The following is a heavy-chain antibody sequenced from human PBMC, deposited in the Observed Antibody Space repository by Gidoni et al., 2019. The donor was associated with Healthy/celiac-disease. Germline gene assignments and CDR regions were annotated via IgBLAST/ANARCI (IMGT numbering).Heavy chain of an antibody. V-gene: IGHV4-34*01. CDR2: INHSGST. CDR1: GGSFSGYY. D-gene: IGHD3-10*01. J-gene: IGHJ5*02. CDR3: ARPAGTRVRGVISWFDP. Sequence: QVQLQQWGAGLLKPSETLSLTCAVYGGSFSGYYWSWIRQPPGKGLEWIGEINHSGSTNYNPSLKSRVTISVDTSKNQFSLKLSSVTAADTAVYYCARPAGTRVRGVISWFDPWGQGTLVTVSS.